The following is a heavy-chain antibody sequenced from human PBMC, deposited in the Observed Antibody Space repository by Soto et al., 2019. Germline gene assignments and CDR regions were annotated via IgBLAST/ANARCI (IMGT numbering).Heavy chain of an antibody. D-gene: IGHD6-6*01. CDR3: ARRRLDGSSFDY. J-gene: IGHJ4*02. CDR2: IYYSGST. CDR1: GGSISSYY. V-gene: IGHV4-59*08. Sequence: SETLSLTCTVSGGSISSYYWSWIRQPPGKGLEWIGYIYYSGSTNYNPSLKSRVTISVDTSKNQFSLKLSSVTAADTAVYYCARRRLDGSSFDYWGQGTLVTVSS.